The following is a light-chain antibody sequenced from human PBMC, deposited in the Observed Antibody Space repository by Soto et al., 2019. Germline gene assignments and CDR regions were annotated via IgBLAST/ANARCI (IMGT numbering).Light chain of an antibody. J-gene: IGLJ1*01. CDR1: SSDVGGYNY. Sequence: QSVLTQPASVSGSPGQSITISCTGTSSDVGGYNYVSWYQQHSGKAPKLMIYDVSNRPSGVSNRFSGSKSGNTASLTISGLQAEDEADYYCGSYASSSTLYDFGTETKVTVL. V-gene: IGLV2-14*01. CDR3: GSYASSSTLYD. CDR2: DVS.